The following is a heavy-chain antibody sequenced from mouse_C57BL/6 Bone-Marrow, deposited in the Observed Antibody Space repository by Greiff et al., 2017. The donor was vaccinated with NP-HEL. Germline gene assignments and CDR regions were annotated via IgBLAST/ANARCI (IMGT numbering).Heavy chain of an antibody. Sequence: VQLQQPGAELVRPGTSVKLSCKASGYTFTSYWMHWVKQRPGQGLEWIGVIDPSDSYTNYNQKFKGKATLTVDTSSSTAYMQLSSLTSEDSAVYYCAEACNPYYFDDWGQGTTLTVSS. CDR3: AEACNPYYFDD. D-gene: IGHD2-1*01. CDR2: IDPSDSYT. J-gene: IGHJ2*01. V-gene: IGHV1-59*01. CDR1: GYTFTSYW.